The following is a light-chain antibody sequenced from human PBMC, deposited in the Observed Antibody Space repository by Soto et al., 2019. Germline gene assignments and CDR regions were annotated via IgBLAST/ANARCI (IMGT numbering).Light chain of an antibody. CDR3: SSHAGSSAVVV. Sequence: QSVLTQPASVSGSPGQSITIPCTGTRSDVGSYTLVSWYQQHPGQAPKLIIYEVTKRPSGVSIRLSGSKSGNTASLTISGLQAEDEDDYYCSSHAGSSAVVVFGGGTKLTVL. CDR2: EVT. J-gene: IGLJ2*01. V-gene: IGLV2-23*02. CDR1: RSDVGSYTL.